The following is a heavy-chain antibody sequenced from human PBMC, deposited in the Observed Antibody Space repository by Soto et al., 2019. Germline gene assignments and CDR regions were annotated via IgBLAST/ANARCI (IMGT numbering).Heavy chain of an antibody. D-gene: IGHD3-10*01. Sequence: QLVQSGAEVKKPGASVKVSCKTSGYTFTSYDISWVRQAPGQGLEWMGWISAYNGNTNYAQKLQDRVTMTTNTSTSTAYMELRSLRSDDTAVYYCARDVRGSGTYYWAFFDYWGQGTMVTVSS. CDR1: GYTFTSYD. J-gene: IGHJ4*02. V-gene: IGHV1-18*01. CDR2: ISAYNGNT. CDR3: ARDVRGSGTYYWAFFDY.